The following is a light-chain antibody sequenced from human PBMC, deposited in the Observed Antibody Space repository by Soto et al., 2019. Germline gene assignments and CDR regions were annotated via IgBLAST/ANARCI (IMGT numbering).Light chain of an antibody. CDR3: QQSYSTPWA. J-gene: IGKJ1*01. Sequence: DIQMTQSPSSLSASVGDRVTITCRASQRISTYLNWYQHKPGKAPKLLIYAASSLQSGVPSRFSGSGVGTDFTLTISSLQPEDFAAYDCQQSYSTPWAFGQGTKVEIK. V-gene: IGKV1-39*01. CDR2: AAS. CDR1: QRISTY.